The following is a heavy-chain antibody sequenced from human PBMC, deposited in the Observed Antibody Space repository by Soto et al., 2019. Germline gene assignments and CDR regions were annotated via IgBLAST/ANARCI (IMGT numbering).Heavy chain of an antibody. D-gene: IGHD2-21*01. CDR3: ARHSNRKYGIYYFDF. CDR1: GGSVSSYY. CDR2: IYYSGST. J-gene: IGHJ4*02. Sequence: SETLSLTCTVSGGSVSSYYWGWIRQPPGKGLKWIGYIYYSGSTKYNPSLKSRVTMSVDTSNNQFSLKVSSVTAADTAVYYCARHSNRKYGIYYFDFWGLGALVTVSS. V-gene: IGHV4-59*08.